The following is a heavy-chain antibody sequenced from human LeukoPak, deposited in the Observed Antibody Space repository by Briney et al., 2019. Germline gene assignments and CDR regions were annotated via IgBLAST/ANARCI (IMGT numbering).Heavy chain of an antibody. D-gene: IGHD3-16*01. CDR3: ARDPQFGAFDY. Sequence: SETLSLTCAVYGGSFSGYYWSWIRQPPGKGLEWIGYIYYSGSTNYNPSLKSRVTISVDTSKNQFSLKLSSVTAADTAVYYCARDPQFGAFDYWGQGTLVTVSS. CDR1: GGSFSGYY. J-gene: IGHJ4*02. V-gene: IGHV4-59*01. CDR2: IYYSGST.